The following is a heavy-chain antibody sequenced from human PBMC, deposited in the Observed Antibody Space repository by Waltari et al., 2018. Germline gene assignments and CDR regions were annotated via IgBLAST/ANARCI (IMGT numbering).Heavy chain of an antibody. Sequence: EVQLVESGGGLIQPGGSLRLSCAASGFTVSSNYMSWVRPAPGKGLGWVSVIYSGSSTYYADSGEGRFTISRDNSKNTLYLQMNSLRAEDTAVYYCARAGLSMYYFDYWGQGTLVTVSS. J-gene: IGHJ4*02. CDR1: GFTVSSNY. V-gene: IGHV3-53*01. D-gene: IGHD3-10*02. CDR2: IYSGSST. CDR3: ARAGLSMYYFDY.